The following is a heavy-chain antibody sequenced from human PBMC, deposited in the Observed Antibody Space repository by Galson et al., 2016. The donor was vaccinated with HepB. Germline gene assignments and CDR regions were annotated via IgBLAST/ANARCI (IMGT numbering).Heavy chain of an antibody. CDR1: GFTVGNNF. J-gene: IGHJ4*02. D-gene: IGHD3-16*01. CDR3: ARDPGGGPTHGY. V-gene: IGHV3-66*01. CDR2: IYSVGTP. Sequence: SLRLSCAASGFTVGNNFMSWVRQAPGKGLERVSLIYSVGTPHYADSVKGRFTMSRDSSKNTLYLQMNSLRADDTAVYFCARDPGGGPTHGYWGQGTLVTVSS.